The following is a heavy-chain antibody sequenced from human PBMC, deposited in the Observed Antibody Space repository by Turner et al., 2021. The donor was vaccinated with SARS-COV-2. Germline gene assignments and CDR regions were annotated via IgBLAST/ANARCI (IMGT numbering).Heavy chain of an antibody. D-gene: IGHD6-13*01. CDR2: ISVGGDTT. CDR3: AKGSGGSSWYYFDS. Sequence: EVQLLESGGGLVQPGGSLRLSCADSGFTFSSYGMSWVRQAPGKGLEWVSIISVGGDTTFYGDSVKGRFTISRDNSRNTLFLQMNSLRAEDTAVYYCAKGSGGSSWYYFDSWGQGTLVTVSS. CDR1: GFTFSSYG. J-gene: IGHJ4*02. V-gene: IGHV3-23*01.